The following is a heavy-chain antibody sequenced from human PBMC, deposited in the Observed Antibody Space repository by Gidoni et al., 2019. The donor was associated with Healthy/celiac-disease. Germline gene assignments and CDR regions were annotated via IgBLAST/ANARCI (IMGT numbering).Heavy chain of an antibody. Sequence: EVQLVESGGGLVQPGGSLRLSCAASGFPFSSYDMHWVRQATGKGLEWVSGIGTAGDTYYPGSVKGRFTISRENAKNSLYLQMNSLRAGDTAVYYCARGTDYYDSSGSAFDIWGQGTMVTVSS. J-gene: IGHJ3*02. CDR2: IGTAGDT. V-gene: IGHV3-13*01. CDR3: ARGTDYYDSSGSAFDI. D-gene: IGHD3-22*01. CDR1: GFPFSSYD.